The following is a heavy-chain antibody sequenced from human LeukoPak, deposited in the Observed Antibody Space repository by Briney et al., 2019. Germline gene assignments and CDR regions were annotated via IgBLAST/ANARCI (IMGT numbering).Heavy chain of an antibody. CDR2: INHSGST. J-gene: IGHJ6*02. V-gene: IGHV4-34*01. Sequence: KPSETLSLTCAVYGGSFSGYYWSWIRQPPGKGLEWIGEINHSGSTNYNPSLKSRVTISVDTSKNQFSLKLSSVTAADTAVYYCARVESRRIYSSKSYGMDVWGQGTTVTVSS. CDR1: GGSFSGYY. CDR3: ARVESRRIYSSKSYGMDV. D-gene: IGHD6-13*01.